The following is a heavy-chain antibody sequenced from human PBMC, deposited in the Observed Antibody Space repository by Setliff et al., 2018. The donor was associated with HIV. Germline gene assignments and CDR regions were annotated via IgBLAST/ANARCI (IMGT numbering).Heavy chain of an antibody. D-gene: IGHD6-19*01. CDR3: AIPGYYSGWYHFDY. CDR1: GITFNTYA. Sequence: TGGSLRLSCAASGITFNTYAMHWVRQAPGKGLEWVAVISYDGSNKYYADSVKGRFTISRDNSKNTLYLQMNGLRAEDAAVYYCAIPGYYSGWYHFDYWGQGTLVTVSS. J-gene: IGHJ4*02. CDR2: ISYDGSNK. V-gene: IGHV3-30*04.